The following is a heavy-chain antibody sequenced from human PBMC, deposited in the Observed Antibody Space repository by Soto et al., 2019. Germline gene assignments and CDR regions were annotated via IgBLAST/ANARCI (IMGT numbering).Heavy chain of an antibody. V-gene: IGHV4-59*01. CDR1: GGSMSSNY. CDR2: VYYGGT. D-gene: IGHD4-4*01. Sequence: SETLSLTCTVSGGSMSSNYWSWIRQSPGKGLEWIGFVYYGGTNYNPSFESRVTMSVGTPKNQFSLELNSVTAADTAVYYCVSYRGAFYFDHWGQGALVTVS. J-gene: IGHJ4*02. CDR3: VSYRGAFYFDH.